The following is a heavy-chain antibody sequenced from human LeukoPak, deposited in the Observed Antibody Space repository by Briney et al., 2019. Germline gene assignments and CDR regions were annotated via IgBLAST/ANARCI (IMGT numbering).Heavy chain of an antibody. V-gene: IGHV3-23*01. Sequence: GGSLRLPCAGSGYTFSSYAMSWVRQAPGKGLEWVSAISGSGGSTYYADSVKGRFTISRDNSKNTLYLQMSSLRAEDTAVYYCAKEVIVVPPAKVFDYWGQGTLVTVSS. CDR2: ISGSGGST. J-gene: IGHJ4*02. CDR1: GYTFSSYA. CDR3: AKEVIVVPPAKVFDY. D-gene: IGHD2-2*01.